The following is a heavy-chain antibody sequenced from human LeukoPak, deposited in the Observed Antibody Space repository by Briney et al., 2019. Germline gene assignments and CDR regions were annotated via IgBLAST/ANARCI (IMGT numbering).Heavy chain of an antibody. CDR3: ARLLYYYDSSGYPYYFDY. CDR2: IYPGDSDT. Sequence: GESLKISCKGSGYSFTSYWIGWVRQMPGKGLEWMGIIYPGDSDTRYSPSFQGQVTISADKSISTAYLQWSSLKASDTAMYYCARLLYYYDSSGYPYYFDYWGQGTLVTVSS. V-gene: IGHV5-51*01. J-gene: IGHJ4*02. D-gene: IGHD3-22*01. CDR1: GYSFTSYW.